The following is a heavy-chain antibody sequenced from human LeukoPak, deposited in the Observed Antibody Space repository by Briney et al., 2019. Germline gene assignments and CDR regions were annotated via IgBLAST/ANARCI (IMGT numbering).Heavy chain of an antibody. Sequence: GGSLRLSCAASGFTFSNYGMHWVRQAPGKGLEWVTFIRYDGSNTFYAESVKGRFTISRDNSKNTLFLQMNTLRDDDTALYYCAKDTLYDTWAYFDSWGQGTLATVSS. D-gene: IGHD3-22*01. CDR2: IRYDGSNT. J-gene: IGHJ4*02. V-gene: IGHV3-30*02. CDR1: GFTFSNYG. CDR3: AKDTLYDTWAYFDS.